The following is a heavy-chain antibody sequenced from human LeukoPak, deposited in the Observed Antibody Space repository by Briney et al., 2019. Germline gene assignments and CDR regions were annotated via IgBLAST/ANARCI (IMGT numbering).Heavy chain of an antibody. CDR3: ARLTYSNNWYFRRGLDNWFDP. CDR2: ISSSSTYI. J-gene: IGHJ5*02. CDR1: GFTFSSYI. V-gene: IGHV3-21*01. Sequence: GGSLRLSCAASGFTFSSYIMNWVRQAPGKGLEWVSSISSSSTYIYYADSVKGRFTISRDNSKNTLYLQMNSLRAEDTAVYYCARLTYSNNWYFRRGLDNWFDPWGQGTLVTVSS. D-gene: IGHD6-13*01.